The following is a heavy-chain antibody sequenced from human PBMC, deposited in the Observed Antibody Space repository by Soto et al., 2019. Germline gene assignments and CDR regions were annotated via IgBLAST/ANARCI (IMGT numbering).Heavy chain of an antibody. CDR2: ISTSGSTI. CDR1: GFTFSSYE. Sequence: EVQLVESGGGLVQPGGSLRLSCAASGFTFSSYEMNWVCQAPGKGLEWVSYISTSGSTIYYADSVKGRFTISRDNAKNSLYLQMNSLGAEEPAVYYCAGRGGGTGTTYNWFDPWGQGTLVTVSS. CDR3: AGRGGGTGTTYNWFDP. D-gene: IGHD1-7*01. J-gene: IGHJ5*02. V-gene: IGHV3-48*03.